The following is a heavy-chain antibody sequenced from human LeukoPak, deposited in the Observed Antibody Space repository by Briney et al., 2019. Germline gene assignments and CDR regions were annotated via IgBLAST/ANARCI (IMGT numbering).Heavy chain of an antibody. V-gene: IGHV4-4*07. J-gene: IGHJ6*03. Sequence: SETLSLTCTVSGGSISSYYWSRIRQPAGKGLEWIGRIYTSGSTNYNPSLKSRVTMSVDTSKNQFSLKLSSATAADTAVYYCARDWTATSRHATNYYYYMDVWGKGTTVTVSS. CDR1: GGSISSYY. D-gene: IGHD3/OR15-3a*01. CDR3: ARDWTATSRHATNYYYYMDV. CDR2: IYTSGST.